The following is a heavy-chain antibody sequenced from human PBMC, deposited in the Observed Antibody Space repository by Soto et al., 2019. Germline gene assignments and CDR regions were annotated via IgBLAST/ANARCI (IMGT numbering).Heavy chain of an antibody. V-gene: IGHV4-59*12. D-gene: IGHD3-3*01. CDR1: GGSISSYY. J-gene: IGHJ4*02. Sequence: SETLSLTCTVSGGSISSYYWSWIRQPPGKGLEWIGYIYYSGSTNYNPSLKSRVTISVDTSRNQFSLKLSSVTAADTAVYYCARVHPYYDFWSRYSPPDYWGQGALVTVSS. CDR2: IYYSGST. CDR3: ARVHPYYDFWSRYSPPDY.